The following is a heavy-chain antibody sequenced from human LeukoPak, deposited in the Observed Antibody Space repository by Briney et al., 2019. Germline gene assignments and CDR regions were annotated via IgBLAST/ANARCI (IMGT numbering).Heavy chain of an antibody. J-gene: IGHJ4*02. V-gene: IGHV4-59*08. CDR1: GGSISSYY. Sequence: KPSETLSLTCTVSGGSISSYYWSWIRQPPGKGLEWIGYIYYSGSTNYNPSLKSRVTISVDTSKNQFSLKLSSVTAADTAVYYCARLLFTYYYDSSGYYFDYWGQGTLVTVSS. CDR2: IYYSGST. D-gene: IGHD3-22*01. CDR3: ARLLFTYYYDSSGYYFDY.